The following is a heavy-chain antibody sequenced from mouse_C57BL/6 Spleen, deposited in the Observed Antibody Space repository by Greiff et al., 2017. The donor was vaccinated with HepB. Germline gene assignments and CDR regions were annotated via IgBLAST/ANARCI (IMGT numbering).Heavy chain of an antibody. CDR1: GFSLTSYG. V-gene: IGHV2-5*01. CDR3: AIYGNGYYYAMDY. D-gene: IGHD2-1*01. Sequence: VQVVESGPGLVQPSQSLSITCTVSGFSLTSYGVHWVRQSPGKGLEWLGVIWRGGSTDYNAAFMSRLSITKDNSKSQVFFKMNSLQADDTAIYYCAIYGNGYYYAMDYWGQGTSVTVSS. CDR2: IWRGGST. J-gene: IGHJ4*01.